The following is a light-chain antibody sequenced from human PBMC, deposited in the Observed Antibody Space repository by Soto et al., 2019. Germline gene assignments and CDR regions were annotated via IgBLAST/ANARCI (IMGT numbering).Light chain of an antibody. CDR2: KVS. CDR3: MQGTHWPIT. V-gene: IGKV2-30*02. CDR1: QRLVHSDGIAY. Sequence: DVVMTRSPLSLPDTLGQPASISCRCNQRLVHSDGIAYFSWFQQRPGRSPRRLIYKVSNRDSGVPARFSGSGSGTDFALKISRVEAEDVGVYYCMQGTHWPITFGQGTRLEI. J-gene: IGKJ5*01.